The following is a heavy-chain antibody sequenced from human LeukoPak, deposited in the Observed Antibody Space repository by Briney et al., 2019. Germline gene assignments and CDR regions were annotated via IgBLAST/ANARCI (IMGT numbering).Heavy chain of an antibody. Sequence: GGSLRLSCAASGFTFSSYWMSWVRQAPGKGLEWVAKIKQDGSEKYYVDSVKGRFTISRDNAKNSLYLQMNSLRAEDASVYYCARDSNNYYYYMDVWGKGTTVTVSS. D-gene: IGHD3-3*02. CDR3: ARDSNNYYYYMDV. CDR2: IKQDGSEK. CDR1: GFTFSSYW. J-gene: IGHJ6*03. V-gene: IGHV3-7*01.